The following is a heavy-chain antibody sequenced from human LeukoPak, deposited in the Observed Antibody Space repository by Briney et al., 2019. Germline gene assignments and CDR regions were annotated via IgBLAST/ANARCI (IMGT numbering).Heavy chain of an antibody. V-gene: IGHV4-30-4*01. D-gene: IGHD3-22*01. CDR2: IYYSGST. CDR3: ARFLIYYDSSGYHPYFDY. Sequence: SETLSLTCTVSGGSISSGDYYWSWIRQPPGKGLEWIGYIYYSGSTYYNPSLKSRVTISVDTSKNQFSLKLSSATAADTAVYYCARFLIYYDSSGYHPYFDYWGQGTLVTVSS. CDR1: GGSISSGDYY. J-gene: IGHJ4*02.